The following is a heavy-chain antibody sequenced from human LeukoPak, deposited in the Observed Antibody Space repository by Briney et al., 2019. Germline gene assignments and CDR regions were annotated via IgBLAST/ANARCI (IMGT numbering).Heavy chain of an antibody. CDR1: TDSFNDYY. CDR3: ARDGGLQSHFDY. Sequence: PSETLSLRCSVFTDSFNDYYWNWVRQPPGKGLEWIGYIYYNGNSNYNPSLKSRVTISVDTSKNELSLKLTSVTAADTAIYFRARDGGLQSHFDYWGQGTLVTVSS. J-gene: IGHJ4*02. CDR2: IYYNGNS. D-gene: IGHD5-24*01. V-gene: IGHV4-59*01.